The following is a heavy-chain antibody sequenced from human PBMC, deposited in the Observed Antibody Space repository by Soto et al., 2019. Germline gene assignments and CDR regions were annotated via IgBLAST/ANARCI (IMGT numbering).Heavy chain of an antibody. CDR1: RCPFITSW. CDR3: ASWGHIVPVSPTDFDH. D-gene: IGHD2-21*01. Sequence: SAGPLRLCCAASRCPFITSWMNWVRNPRRKGLMWVSRISPDGSNRGYADSVEGRFTVSRDNAKNTLYLQMHSLRAEDTAMYYCASWGHIVPVSPTDFDHWGEGNRVTVSA. V-gene: IGHV3-74*01. CDR2: ISPDGSNR. J-gene: IGHJ4*02.